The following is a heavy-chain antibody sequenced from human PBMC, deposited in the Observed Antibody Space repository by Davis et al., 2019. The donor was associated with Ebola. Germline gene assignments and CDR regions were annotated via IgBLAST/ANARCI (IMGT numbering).Heavy chain of an antibody. D-gene: IGHD3-10*01. CDR1: GFTFDDYA. Sequence: GESLKISCAASGFTFDDYAMHWVRQAPGKGLEWVSGITNSGDRTYYADSVKGRFTISRDNSMNTLYLQMNSLRADDTAVYYCANHPDHFGSGSRNALESDWGQGTLVTVSS. CDR3: ANHPDHFGSGSRNALESD. CDR2: ITNSGDRT. J-gene: IGHJ4*02. V-gene: IGHV3-23*01.